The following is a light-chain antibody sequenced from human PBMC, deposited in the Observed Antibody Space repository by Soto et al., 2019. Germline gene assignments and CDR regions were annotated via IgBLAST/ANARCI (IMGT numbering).Light chain of an antibody. J-gene: IGLJ2*01. CDR2: DGS. CDR3: CSYAGNSAFV. V-gene: IGLV2-23*03. CDR1: NNDVGNYNL. Sequence: QSALTQPASVSESPGQSISISCTGTNNDVGNYNLVSWYQQHPGRAPKLIIFDGSQWPSGISGRFSGSKSGNTASLTISGLQADDEADYYCCSYAGNSAFVFGGGTQLTVL.